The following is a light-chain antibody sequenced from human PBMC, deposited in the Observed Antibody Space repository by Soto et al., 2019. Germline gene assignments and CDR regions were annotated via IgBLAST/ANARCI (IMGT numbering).Light chain of an antibody. CDR2: AAS. V-gene: IGKV1-39*01. CDR1: QSINKY. CDR3: QQTYSTTPYP. Sequence: DIHMPQSPPSLSSSVGERVTIACRAGQSINKYLNWYQQKPGTAPRLLIYAASTLQGGFPSRFSRGGSGTYFTLTITSLRTDDSATYYHQQTYSTTPYPFDQGTKLEI. J-gene: IGKJ2*01.